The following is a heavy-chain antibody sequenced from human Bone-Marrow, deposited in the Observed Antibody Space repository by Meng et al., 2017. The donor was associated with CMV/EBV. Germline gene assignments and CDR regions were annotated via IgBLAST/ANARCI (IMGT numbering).Heavy chain of an antibody. CDR3: RGSYQRSDY. CDR2: IKQEGSEK. Sequence: GESLKIPCAASGFTFSSYWMSWVRQAPGKGLEWVANIKQEGSEKYYVDSVKGRFTICRDNAKNSLYLQMNSLSAEDTAVYYCRGSYQRSDYWGQGTLVTVSS. D-gene: IGHD1-26*01. J-gene: IGHJ4*02. CDR1: GFTFSSYW. V-gene: IGHV3-7*01.